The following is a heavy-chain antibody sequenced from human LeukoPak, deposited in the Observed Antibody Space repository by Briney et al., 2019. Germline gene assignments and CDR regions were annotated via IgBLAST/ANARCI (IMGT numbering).Heavy chain of an antibody. CDR3: ARNSTYYDSSGYQEE. J-gene: IGHJ4*02. CDR1: GGSISSGDYY. Sequence: PSETLSLTCTVSGGSISSGDYYWSWIRQPPGKGLEWIGYIYYSGSTYYNPSLKSRVTISVDTSKNQFSLKLSSVTAADTAVYYCARNSTYYDSSGYQEEWGQGTLVTVSS. CDR2: IYYSGST. D-gene: IGHD3-22*01. V-gene: IGHV4-30-4*01.